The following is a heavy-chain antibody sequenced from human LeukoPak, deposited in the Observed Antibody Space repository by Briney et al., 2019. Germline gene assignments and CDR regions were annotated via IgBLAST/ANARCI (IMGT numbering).Heavy chain of an antibody. Sequence: GASVKVSFKASGYTFTSCGISWLRQAPAQGVEWMGWISAYNGKTNYAQKLQGRVTMTTDTSTSTAYMELRSLRSDDTAVYYCARNLPGGKVATERLRPYYYMDVWGKGTTVTVSS. CDR3: ARNLPGGKVATERLRPYYYMDV. CDR2: ISAYNGKT. CDR1: GYTFTSCG. V-gene: IGHV1-18*01. J-gene: IGHJ6*03. D-gene: IGHD5-12*01.